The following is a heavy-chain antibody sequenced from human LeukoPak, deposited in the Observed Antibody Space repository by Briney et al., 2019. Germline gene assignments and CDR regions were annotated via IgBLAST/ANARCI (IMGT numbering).Heavy chain of an antibody. V-gene: IGHV1-69*13. CDR3: ARAPKSLQYYYGMDV. Sequence: SVKVSCKASGGTFSSYAISWVRQAPGQGLEWMGGIIPIFGTANYAQKFQGRVTIIADESTSTAYMELSSLRSEDAAVYYCARAPKSLQYYYGMDVWGQGTTVTVSS. CDR2: IIPIFGTA. D-gene: IGHD3-10*01. J-gene: IGHJ6*02. CDR1: GGTFSSYA.